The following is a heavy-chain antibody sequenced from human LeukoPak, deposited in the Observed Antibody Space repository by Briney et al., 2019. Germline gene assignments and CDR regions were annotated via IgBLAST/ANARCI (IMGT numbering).Heavy chain of an antibody. Sequence: PSETLSLTCAVYGGSFSGYYWSWIRQPPGKGLEWIGSIYYSGSTYYNPSLKSRVTISVDTSKNQFSLKLSSVTAADTAVYYCARRGKLEPLNWFDPWGQGTLVTVSS. J-gene: IGHJ5*02. CDR2: IYYSGST. CDR1: GGSFSGYY. CDR3: ARRGKLEPLNWFDP. D-gene: IGHD1-1*01. V-gene: IGHV4-34*01.